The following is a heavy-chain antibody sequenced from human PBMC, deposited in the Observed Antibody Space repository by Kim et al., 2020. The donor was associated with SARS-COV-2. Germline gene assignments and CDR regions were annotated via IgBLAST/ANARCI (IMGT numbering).Heavy chain of an antibody. Sequence: SETLSLTCTVSGGSISSSSYYWGWIRQPPGKGLEWIGSIYYSGSTYYNPSLKSRVTISVDTSKNQFSLKLSSVTAADTAVYYCARDVRDSFDSWGQGTL. CDR3: ARDVRDSFDS. V-gene: IGHV4-39*07. J-gene: IGHJ4*02. D-gene: IGHD2-21*02. CDR1: GGSISSSSYY. CDR2: IYYSGST.